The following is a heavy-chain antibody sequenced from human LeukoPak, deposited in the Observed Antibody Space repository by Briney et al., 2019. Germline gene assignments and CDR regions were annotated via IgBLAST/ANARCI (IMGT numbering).Heavy chain of an antibody. V-gene: IGHV3-30*02. CDR3: AREAVTDVPSAFDI. CDR1: GFTFSSYG. Sequence: GGSLRLSCAASGFTFSSYGMHWVRQAPGKGLEWVAFIRYDGSNKYYADSVKGRFTISRDNSKNTLYLQMNSLRAEDTAVYYCAREAVTDVPSAFDIWGQGTMVTVSS. J-gene: IGHJ3*02. D-gene: IGHD1-14*01. CDR2: IRYDGSNK.